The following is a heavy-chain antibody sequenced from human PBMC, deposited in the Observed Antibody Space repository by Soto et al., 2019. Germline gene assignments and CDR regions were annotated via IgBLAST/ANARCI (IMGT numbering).Heavy chain of an antibody. D-gene: IGHD5-12*01. V-gene: IGHV4-30-4*01. J-gene: IGHJ5*02. Sequence: QVQLQESGPGLVKPSQTLSLTCTVSGDSISSANNYWSWIRQPPGEGLEWIGFISYSGTTSYSPSLKSRLAISLDTSKNQSSLSLTSVTAADTAVSYCARGRGYSYGLDPWGQGTLVTVSS. CDR1: GDSISSANNY. CDR3: ARGRGYSYGLDP. CDR2: ISYSGTT.